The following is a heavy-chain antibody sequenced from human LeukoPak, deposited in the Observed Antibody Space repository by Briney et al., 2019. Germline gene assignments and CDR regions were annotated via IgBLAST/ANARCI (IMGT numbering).Heavy chain of an antibody. V-gene: IGHV3-48*04. D-gene: IGHD5-24*01. Sequence: GGSLRLSCAASGFSLSSYSMTWVRQAPGQGLEWISYISYSSSTIYYADSVKGRFTISRDNAKNSLYLQMNSLRAEDTAVYYCANGDGFDYWGQGTLVTVSS. J-gene: IGHJ4*02. CDR2: ISYSSSTI. CDR1: GFSLSSYS. CDR3: ANGDGFDY.